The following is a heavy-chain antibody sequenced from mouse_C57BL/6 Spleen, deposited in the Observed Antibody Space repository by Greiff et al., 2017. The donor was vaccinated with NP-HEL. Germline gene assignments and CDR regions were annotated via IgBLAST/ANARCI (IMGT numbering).Heavy chain of an antibody. CDR1: GFNIKDDY. CDR2: IDPENGDP. J-gene: IGHJ4*01. Sequence: EVKLVESGAELVRPGASVKLSCTASGFNIKDDYMHWVKQRPEQGLEWIGWIDPENGDPEYASKFQGKATITADTSSNTAYLQLSSLTSEDTAVYYCTTQGYAMDYWGQGTSVTVSS. CDR3: TTQGYAMDY. V-gene: IGHV14-4*01.